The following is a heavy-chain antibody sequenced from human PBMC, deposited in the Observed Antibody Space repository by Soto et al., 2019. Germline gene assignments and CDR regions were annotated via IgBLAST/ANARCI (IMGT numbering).Heavy chain of an antibody. D-gene: IGHD1-26*01. V-gene: IGHV1-18*01. J-gene: IGHJ4*02. CDR2: ISAYNGNS. CDR3: ARNTTGAYYVADS. Sequence: QVQLVQSGAEVKKPGASVKVSCKTSGYTFTGYGISWVRQAPGQGLEWVGWISAYNGNSNYAQKLQGRVTMTADTSTSTAYMELRRLTSDDTAIYYCARNTTGAYYVADSWGQGTLVTVSS. CDR1: GYTFTGYG.